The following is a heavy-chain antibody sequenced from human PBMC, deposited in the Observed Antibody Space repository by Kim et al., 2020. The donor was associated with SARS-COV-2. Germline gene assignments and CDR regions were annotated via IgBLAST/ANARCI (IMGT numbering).Heavy chain of an antibody. CDR1: GYTFTSYG. V-gene: IGHV1-18*04. J-gene: IGHJ5*02. Sequence: ASVKVSCKASGYTFTSYGISWVRQAPGQGLEWMGWISAYNGNTNYAQKLQGRVTMTTDTSTSTAYMELRSLRSDDTAVYYCAGEDSGSYPNWFDPWGQGTLVTVSS. D-gene: IGHD1-26*01. CDR3: AGEDSGSYPNWFDP. CDR2: ISAYNGNT.